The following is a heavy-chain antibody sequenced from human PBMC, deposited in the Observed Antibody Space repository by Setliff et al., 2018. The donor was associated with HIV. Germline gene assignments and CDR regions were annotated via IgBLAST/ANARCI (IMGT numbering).Heavy chain of an antibody. CDR3: ASDDHYYDSGSYYSDWYFDL. D-gene: IGHD3-10*01. J-gene: IGHJ2*01. V-gene: IGHV1-69*13. CDR1: GGTFSNYA. Sequence: SVKVSCKASGGTFSNYAISWVRQAPGQGLEWMGGIIPIFGSTKYAQKFQGRVTITADESTSTADMELSSLRSEDTAVYYCASDDHYYDSGSYYSDWYFDLWGRGTLVTVSS. CDR2: IIPIFGST.